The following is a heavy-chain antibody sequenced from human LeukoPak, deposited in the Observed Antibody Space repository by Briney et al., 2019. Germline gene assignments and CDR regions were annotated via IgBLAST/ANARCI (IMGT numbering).Heavy chain of an antibody. CDR1: GYTLTELS. Sequence: ASVPVSCMVSGYTLTELSMHWVRQAPGKGLEWMGGFDPEDGETIYAQKFQGRVTMTEDTSTDTADMEVSSLRSEDTAVYYCATEGLRWLQFVYWGQGTLVTVSS. J-gene: IGHJ4*02. CDR2: FDPEDGET. CDR3: ATEGLRWLQFVY. V-gene: IGHV1-24*01. D-gene: IGHD5-24*01.